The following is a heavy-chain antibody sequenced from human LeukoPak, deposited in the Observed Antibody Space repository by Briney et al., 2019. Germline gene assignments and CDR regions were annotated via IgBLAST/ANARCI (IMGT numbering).Heavy chain of an antibody. CDR3: ATSLSGAFYI. D-gene: IGHD3-10*01. V-gene: IGHV5-10-1*01. Sequence: GESLKISCKGFGYSFTSYWISWVRQTPGKGLGGMGRFDHSDSYTNYSPSFQGHVTVSAVKSISTAYLQWSSLKASDTAMYYCATSLSGAFYIWGQGTVVTVSS. CDR1: GYSFTSYW. J-gene: IGHJ3*02. CDR2: FDHSDSYT.